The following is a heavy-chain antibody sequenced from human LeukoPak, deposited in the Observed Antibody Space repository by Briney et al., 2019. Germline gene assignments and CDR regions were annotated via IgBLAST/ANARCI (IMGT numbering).Heavy chain of an antibody. Sequence: GGSLRLSCAASGFTFSSYAMHWVRQAPGKGLEWVAVISYDGSNKYYADSVKGRFTISGDNSKNTLYLQMNSLRAEDTAVYYCARVWWLPKYGMDVWGQGTTVTVSS. D-gene: IGHD2-21*01. V-gene: IGHV3-30-3*01. CDR2: ISYDGSNK. CDR1: GFTFSSYA. J-gene: IGHJ6*02. CDR3: ARVWWLPKYGMDV.